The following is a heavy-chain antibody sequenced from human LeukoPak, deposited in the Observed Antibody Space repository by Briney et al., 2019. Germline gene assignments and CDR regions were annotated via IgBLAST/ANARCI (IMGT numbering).Heavy chain of an antibody. Sequence: GGSLRLSCAGFDSTFRSHDMSWVRQTLQKGLEWVPSIAADGASFYADSVRGRFTISRDKSESILYPQMNSLRADDTAIYYCAKGPNFYSWRAVDYWGQGSLVTVSS. V-gene: IGHV3-23*01. CDR3: AKGPNFYSWRAVDY. CDR1: DSTFRSHD. CDR2: IAADGAS. J-gene: IGHJ4*02. D-gene: IGHD3-3*01.